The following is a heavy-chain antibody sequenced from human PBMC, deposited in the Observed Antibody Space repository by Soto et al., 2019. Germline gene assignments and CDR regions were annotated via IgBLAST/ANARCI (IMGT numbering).Heavy chain of an antibody. V-gene: IGHV3-30*18. D-gene: IGHD3-9*01. CDR2: ISYDGSNK. CDR1: GFTFSSYG. CDR3: AKWEYRRYFDWLLLNYYYYYGMDV. J-gene: IGHJ6*02. Sequence: GSLRLSCAASGFTFSSYGMHWVRQAPGKGLEWVAVISYDGSNKYYADSVKGRFTISRDNSKNTLYLQMNSLRAEDTAVYYCAKWEYRRYFDWLLLNYYYYYGMDVWGQGTTVTVSS.